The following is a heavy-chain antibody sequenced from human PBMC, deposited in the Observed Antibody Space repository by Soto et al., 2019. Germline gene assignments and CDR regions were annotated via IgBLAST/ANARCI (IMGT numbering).Heavy chain of an antibody. Sequence: ASVKVSCKASGYTFTGYYMHWVRQAPGQGLEWMGWINPNSGGTNYAQKFQGWVTMTRDTSISTAYMELSRLGSDDTAVYYCARGYSSSWYYYYYGMDVWGQGTTVTVSS. CDR1: GYTFTGYY. D-gene: IGHD6-13*01. V-gene: IGHV1-2*04. CDR3: ARGYSSSWYYYYYGMDV. J-gene: IGHJ6*02. CDR2: INPNSGGT.